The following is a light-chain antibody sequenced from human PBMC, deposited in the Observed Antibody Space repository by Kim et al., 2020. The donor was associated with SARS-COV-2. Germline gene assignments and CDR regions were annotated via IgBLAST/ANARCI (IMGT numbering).Light chain of an antibody. CDR1: QSVSSY. Sequence: LSPGERATLSSRASQSVSSYLAWYQQKPGQAPRLLIYDASNRATDIPARFSGDGSGTDFTLTISSLEPEDFAVYYCQHRRNWPLTFGGGTKVDIK. CDR3: QHRRNWPLT. J-gene: IGKJ4*01. V-gene: IGKV3-11*01. CDR2: DAS.